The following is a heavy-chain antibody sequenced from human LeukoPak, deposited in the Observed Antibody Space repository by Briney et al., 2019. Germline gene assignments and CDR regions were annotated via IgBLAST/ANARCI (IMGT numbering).Heavy chain of an antibody. CDR3: AKDRVGELDAFDI. J-gene: IGHJ3*02. V-gene: IGHV3-23*01. CDR2: ISGSGGST. D-gene: IGHD1-7*01. Sequence: GGSLRLSCAASGFTFSSYAMSWVRQAPGRGLEWVSAISGSGGSTYYADSVKGRFTISRDNSKNTLYLQMNSLRAEDTAVYYCAKDRVGELDAFDIWGQGTMVTVSS. CDR1: GFTFSSYA.